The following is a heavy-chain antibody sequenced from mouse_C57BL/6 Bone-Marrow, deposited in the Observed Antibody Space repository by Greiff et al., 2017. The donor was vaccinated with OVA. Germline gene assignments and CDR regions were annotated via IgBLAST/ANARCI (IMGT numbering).Heavy chain of an antibody. Sequence: EVKVVESGGDLVKPGGSLKLSCAASGFTFSSYGMSWVRQTPDKRLEWVATISSGGSYTYYPDSVKGRFPISRDNAKNTLYLQMSSLKSEDTAMYYCARPPFAYWGQGTLVTVSA. V-gene: IGHV5-6*01. CDR2: ISSGGSYT. CDR1: GFTFSSYG. J-gene: IGHJ3*01. CDR3: ARPPFAY.